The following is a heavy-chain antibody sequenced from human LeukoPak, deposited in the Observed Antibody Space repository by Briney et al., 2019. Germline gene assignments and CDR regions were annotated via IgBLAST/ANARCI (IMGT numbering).Heavy chain of an antibody. CDR3: ARDLAVAGTWWFDP. V-gene: IGHV1-2*02. D-gene: IGHD6-19*01. J-gene: IGHJ5*02. CDR2: INPNSGGT. CDR1: GYTFTGYY. Sequence: GASVKVSCKASGYTFTGYYMHWVRQAPGQGLEWMGWINPNSGGTNYAQKFQGRVTMTRDTSISTAYMELSRLRSDDTAVYYCARDLAVAGTWWFDPWGQGTLVTVSS.